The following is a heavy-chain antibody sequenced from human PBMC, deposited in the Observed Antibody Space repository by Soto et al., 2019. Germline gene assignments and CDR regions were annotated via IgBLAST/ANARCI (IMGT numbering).Heavy chain of an antibody. D-gene: IGHD6-6*01. CDR3: PITHSLSIAARPSYSYYYGRDV. CDR1: GFTVSSHY. CDR2: VYNGGNT. J-gene: IGHJ6*01. V-gene: IGHV3-53*05. Sequence: PGGSLRLSCAASGFTVSSHYMSWVRQAPGKGLEWVSVVYNGGNTYYADSVKGRFTISRDNSKNTLYLQMNSLRAEDTAVYYCPITHSLSIAARPSYSYYYGRDVWAQGFTDIV.